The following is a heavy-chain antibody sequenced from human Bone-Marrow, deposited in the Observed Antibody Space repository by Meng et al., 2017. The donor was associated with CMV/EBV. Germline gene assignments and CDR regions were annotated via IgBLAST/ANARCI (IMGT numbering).Heavy chain of an antibody. CDR1: GYTFTGYY. J-gene: IGHJ1*01. CDR3: ARVSPGKLELKSRQFFQH. D-gene: IGHD1-7*01. Sequence: GGSLRLSCAASGYTFTGYYMHWVRQAPGQGLEWMGWINPNSGGTNYAQKFQDRVTMTRDTSISPAYMELSRLRSDDTAVYYCARVSPGKLELKSRQFFQHWGQGTLV. CDR2: INPNSGGT. V-gene: IGHV1-2*02.